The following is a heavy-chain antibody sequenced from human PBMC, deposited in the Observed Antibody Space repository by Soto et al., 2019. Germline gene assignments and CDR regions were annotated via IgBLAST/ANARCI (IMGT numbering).Heavy chain of an antibody. V-gene: IGHV1-58*01. D-gene: IGHD6-25*01. J-gene: IGHJ5*02. CDR3: AADLSGGDWFDP. CDR2: IVVGSGNT. CDR1: GFTFTSSA. Sequence: QLVESGGGVVQPGRSLRLSCAASGFTFTSSAVQWVRQARGQRLEWIGWIVVGSGNTNYAQKFQERVTITRDMSTSTAYMELSSLRSEDTAVYYCAADLSGGDWFDPWGQGTLVTVSS.